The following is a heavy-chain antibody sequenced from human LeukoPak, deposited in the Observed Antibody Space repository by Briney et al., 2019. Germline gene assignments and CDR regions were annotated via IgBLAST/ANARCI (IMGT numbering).Heavy chain of an antibody. J-gene: IGHJ5*02. V-gene: IGHV1-18*01. CDR1: GYTFPSYG. CDR3: ARQRWPINWFDP. D-gene: IGHD5-24*01. CDR2: ISAYNGNT. Sequence: VASVKVSCKASGYTFPSYGISWVRQAPGQGLDGMGWISAYNGNTNYAQTLKGRVTMTTDTSTSTAYMELRSLRSDDTAVYYCARQRWPINWFDPWGQGTLVTVSS.